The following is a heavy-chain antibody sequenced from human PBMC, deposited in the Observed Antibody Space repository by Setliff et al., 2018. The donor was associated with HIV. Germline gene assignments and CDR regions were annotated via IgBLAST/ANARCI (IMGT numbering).Heavy chain of an antibody. CDR1: GGSISSSSYY. CDR2: IYYSGST. J-gene: IGHJ6*02. Sequence: PSETLSLTCTVSGGSISSSSYYWGWIRQPPGKGLEWIGSIYYSGSTYYNPSLKSRVTISVDTSKNQFSLKLSSVSAADTAVYYCARDQGLELRGDYYYYGMDVWGQGTTVTVSS. CDR3: ARDQGLELRGDYYYYGMDV. V-gene: IGHV4-39*02. D-gene: IGHD1-7*01.